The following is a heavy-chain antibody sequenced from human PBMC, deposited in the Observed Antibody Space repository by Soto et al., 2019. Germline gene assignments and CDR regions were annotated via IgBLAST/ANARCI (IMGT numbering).Heavy chain of an antibody. CDR2: ISGSGGST. D-gene: IGHD3-10*01. Sequence: EVQLLESGGGLVQPGGSLRLSCAASGFTFSSYAMSWVRQAPGKGLEWVSAISGSGGSTYYADSVKGRFTISSDNSKNTLYLQMNSLRAEDTAVYYCAIAPLRSGTALIDYWCQGTLLTVSS. CDR3: AIAPLRSGTALIDY. V-gene: IGHV3-23*01. CDR1: GFTFSSYA. J-gene: IGHJ4*02.